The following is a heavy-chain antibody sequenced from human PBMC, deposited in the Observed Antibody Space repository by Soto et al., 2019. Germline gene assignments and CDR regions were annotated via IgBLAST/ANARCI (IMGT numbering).Heavy chain of an antibody. D-gene: IGHD2-8*01. CDR1: GGSLSSYY. J-gene: IGHJ1*01. CDR3: ARVSYCTTGVCSEYFQH. Sequence: SETLSLTCTVSGGSLSSYYWSWIRQPPGKGLEWVGYMYNSGSANYNPSLKSRVTISVDMSQNQFSLKLTSVTAADTAVYYCARVSYCTTGVCSEYFQHWGQGTLVTVSS. V-gene: IGHV4-59*08. CDR2: MYNSGSA.